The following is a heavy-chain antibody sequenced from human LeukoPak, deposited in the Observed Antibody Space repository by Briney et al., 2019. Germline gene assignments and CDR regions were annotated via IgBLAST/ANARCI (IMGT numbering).Heavy chain of an antibody. CDR3: ARSPPGLIYMDV. V-gene: IGHV1-69*01. CDR2: FIPIFGTA. CDR1: GGTFSRYA. Sequence: ASVKVSCKASGGTFSRYAISWVRQAPGQGFEWMGGFIPIFGTANYAQNFQGRGMITADESTRTAYMELFSLRSGDTAVYYCARSPPGLIYMDVWGKGTTVSVSS. J-gene: IGHJ6*03. D-gene: IGHD2-8*01.